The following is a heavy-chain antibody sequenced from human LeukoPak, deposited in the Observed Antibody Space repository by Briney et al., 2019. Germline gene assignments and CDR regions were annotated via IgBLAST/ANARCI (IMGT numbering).Heavy chain of an antibody. V-gene: IGHV1-2*02. CDR2: INPNSGGT. Sequence: GASVKVSCKASGYTFTGYYMHWVRQAPGQGLEWMGWINPNSGGTNYAQKFQGRVTMTRDTSISTAYMELRTLRSDDTAVYYCARSSGWTLFDYWDQGTLVTVSS. CDR1: GYTFTGYY. CDR3: ARSSGWTLFDY. J-gene: IGHJ4*02. D-gene: IGHD6-19*01.